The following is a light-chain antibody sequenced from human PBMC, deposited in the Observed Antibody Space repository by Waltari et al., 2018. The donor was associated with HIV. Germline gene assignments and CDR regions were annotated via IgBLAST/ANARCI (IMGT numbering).Light chain of an antibody. CDR2: ATY. V-gene: IGLV1-51*02. CDR1: SSNVGKRP. Sequence: QSLLTQPPSVSAAPGQRVTISCSGSSSNVGKRPVSWYQQFPGAAPKLLIYATYQLPSDIPDLFSGPKSGSSATLDITGLQAEDEADYYCGAWDDSLRAGIFGGGTKLSVL. J-gene: IGLJ2*01. CDR3: GAWDDSLRAGI.